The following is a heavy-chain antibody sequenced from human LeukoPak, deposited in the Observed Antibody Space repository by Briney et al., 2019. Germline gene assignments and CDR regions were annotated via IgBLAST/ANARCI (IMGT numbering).Heavy chain of an antibody. J-gene: IGHJ3*01. Sequence: GGSLRLSCAASGFTVSFTYMSWVRQTPGKGLEWVSTIYSAGATYYADSVKGRFTISRDNSKNTMYLQMGSLRPEDMGVYYCARAFRPASDPHDFYDFWGRGTTVTVSS. D-gene: IGHD3/OR15-3a*01. V-gene: IGHV3-66*01. CDR2: IYSAGAT. CDR3: ARAFRPASDPHDFYDF. CDR1: GFTVSFTY.